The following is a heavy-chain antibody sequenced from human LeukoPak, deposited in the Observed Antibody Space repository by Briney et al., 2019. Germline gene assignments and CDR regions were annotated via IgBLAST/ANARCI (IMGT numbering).Heavy chain of an antibody. D-gene: IGHD3-10*01. CDR2: IYSGGST. V-gene: IGHV3-66*01. CDR3: ASIRARALDY. Sequence: GGSLRLSCAASGFTVSSNYMSWVRQAPGKGLEWVSVIYSGGSTYYADSVKGRFTISRDNSKNTLSLQMNSLRAEDTAVYYCASIRARALDYWGQGTLVTVSS. CDR1: GFTVSSNY. J-gene: IGHJ4*02.